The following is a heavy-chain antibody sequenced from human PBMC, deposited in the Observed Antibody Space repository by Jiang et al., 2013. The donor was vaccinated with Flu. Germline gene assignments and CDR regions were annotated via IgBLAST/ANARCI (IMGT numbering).Heavy chain of an antibody. CDR2: ISSSSSTI. J-gene: IGHJ6*02. CDR1: GFTFSSYS. D-gene: IGHD3-22*01. Sequence: VQLVESGGGLVQPGGSLRLSCAASGFTFSSYSMNWVRQAPGKGLEWVSYISSSSSTIYYADSVKGRFTISRDNAKNSLYLQMNSLRDEDTAVYYCARGEYYDSSGSNRRWDYYYYYGMDVWGQGTTVTVSS. V-gene: IGHV3-48*02. CDR3: ARGEYYDSSGSNRRWDYYYYYGMDV.